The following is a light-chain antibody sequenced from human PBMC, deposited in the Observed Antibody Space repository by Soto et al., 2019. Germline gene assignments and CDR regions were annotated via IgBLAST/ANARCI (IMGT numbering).Light chain of an antibody. J-gene: IGKJ5*01. CDR2: GTY. CDR3: LQHNSYPIT. CDR1: QGINNH. V-gene: IGKV1-17*03. Sequence: DIQMTQSPSSVSASVGDRVTITCRASQGINNHLVWFQQRPGEVPKRLIFGTYNLQSGVPSRFSGSGSGTEFTLTISGLQPEDFAIYYCLQHNSYPITLGQGTRLEIK.